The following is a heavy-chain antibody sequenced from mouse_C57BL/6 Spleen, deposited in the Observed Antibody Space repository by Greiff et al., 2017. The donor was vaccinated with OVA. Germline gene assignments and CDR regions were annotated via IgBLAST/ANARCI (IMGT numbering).Heavy chain of an antibody. D-gene: IGHD1-1*01. J-gene: IGHJ1*03. V-gene: IGHV5-12*01. CDR1: GFTFSDYY. CDR3: ARREVVAHWYFDV. Sequence: DVKLVESGGGLVQPGGSLKLSCAASGFTFSDYYMYWVRQTPEKRLEWVAYISNGGGSTYYPDTVKGRFTISRDNAKNTLYLQMSRLKSEDTAMYYCARREVVAHWYFDVWGTGTTVTVSS. CDR2: ISNGGGST.